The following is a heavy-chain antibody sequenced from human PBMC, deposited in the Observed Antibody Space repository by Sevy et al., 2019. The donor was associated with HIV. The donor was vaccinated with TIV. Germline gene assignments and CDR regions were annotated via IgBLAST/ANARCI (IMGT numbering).Heavy chain of an antibody. D-gene: IGHD6-13*01. J-gene: IGHJ4*02. CDR2: ISSYNGNT. V-gene: IGHV1-18*01. CDR1: GYTFSNYG. Sequence: ASVKVSCKASGYTFSNYGINWVRQAPGHGLEWMGWISSYNGNTNYAQKFLGRVTMTIDTPTSTGYMELRGLRSEDTAMYYCARDRVPYSSSCEFDYWGQGTLVTVSS. CDR3: ARDRVPYSSSCEFDY.